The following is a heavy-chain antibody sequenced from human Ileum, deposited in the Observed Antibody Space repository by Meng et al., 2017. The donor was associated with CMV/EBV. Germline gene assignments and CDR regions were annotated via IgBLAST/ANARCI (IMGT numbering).Heavy chain of an antibody. J-gene: IGHJ6*02. V-gene: IGHV3-21*01. CDR3: ATRRHVSGDV. Sequence: GGSLRLSCAASGFTFSRFTMNWVRQAPGKGLEWVSSISSSSSYIYYADSVKGRFTISRDNAKNSLYLQMNSLRAEDTAVYYCATRRHVSGDVWGQGTTVTVSS. CDR1: GFTFSRFT. CDR2: ISSSSSYI.